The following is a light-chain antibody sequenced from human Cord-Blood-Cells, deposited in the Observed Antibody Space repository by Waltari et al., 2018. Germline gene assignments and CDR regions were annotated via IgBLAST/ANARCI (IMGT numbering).Light chain of an antibody. J-gene: IGKJ4*01. V-gene: IGKV3-15*01. Sequence: EIVMTQSPATLYVSPGERATISCRASQSVSSNLAWYQQKPGQAPSLLIYGASTRATGIPARFSGSGSGTEFTLTISSLQSEDFAVYYCQQYNNWPPLTFGGGTKVEIK. CDR1: QSVSSN. CDR2: GAS. CDR3: QQYNNWPPLT.